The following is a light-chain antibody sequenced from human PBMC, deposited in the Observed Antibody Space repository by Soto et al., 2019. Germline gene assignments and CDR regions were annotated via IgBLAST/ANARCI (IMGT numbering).Light chain of an antibody. Sequence: QSALTQPASVSGSPGQSITIPCTGSSNDIGGYNYVSWYQQHPGRAPKLVIYKVSDRPSGVSTRFSASNSGNTASLTISGLQAEDEADYDCSSYSTTTTPQWVFGGRTKLTVL. CDR2: KVS. J-gene: IGLJ3*02. CDR3: SSYSTTTTPQWV. CDR1: SNDIGGYNY. V-gene: IGLV2-14*01.